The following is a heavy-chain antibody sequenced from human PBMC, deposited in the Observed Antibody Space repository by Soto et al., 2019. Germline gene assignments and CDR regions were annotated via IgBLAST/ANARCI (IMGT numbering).Heavy chain of an antibody. J-gene: IGHJ4*02. Sequence: QVQLVESGGGVVQPGRSLRLSCAASGFTFSSYVMHWVRQAPGKGLEWVAVISYDGSNKYYADSVKGRFTISRDNSKNTLYLQMNSLRAEETAVYYCAMRDNWGQGTLVTVSS. D-gene: IGHD2-15*01. CDR3: AMRDN. CDR1: GFTFSSYV. V-gene: IGHV3-30*03. CDR2: ISYDGSNK.